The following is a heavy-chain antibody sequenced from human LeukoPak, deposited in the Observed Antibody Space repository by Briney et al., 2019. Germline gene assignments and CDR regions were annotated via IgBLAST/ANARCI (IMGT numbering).Heavy chain of an antibody. V-gene: IGHV4-39*07. CDR3: ARDGGSPDIVATDIRWTNYYYYYGMDV. J-gene: IGHJ6*02. Sequence: SETLSLTCTVSGGSISSSSYYWGWIRQPPGKGLEWIGSIYYSGSTYYNPSLKSRVTISVDTSKNQFSLKLSSVTAADTAVYYCARDGGSPDIVATDIRWTNYYYYYGMDVWGQGTTVTVSS. CDR2: IYYSGST. D-gene: IGHD5-12*01. CDR1: GGSISSSSYY.